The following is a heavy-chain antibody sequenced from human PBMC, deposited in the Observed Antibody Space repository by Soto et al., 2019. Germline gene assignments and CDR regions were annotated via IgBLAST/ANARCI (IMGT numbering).Heavy chain of an antibody. CDR2: IYYSGST. J-gene: IGHJ4*02. V-gene: IGHV4-59*01. CDR1: GGSISSYY. D-gene: IGHD3-3*01. Sequence: SETLSLTCTVSGGSISSYYWSWIRQPPGKGLEWIGYIYYSGSTNYNPSLKSRVTISVDTSKNQFSLKLSSVTAADTAVYYCARVRFLEWLQVCYFDYWGQGTLVTVSS. CDR3: ARVRFLEWLQVCYFDY.